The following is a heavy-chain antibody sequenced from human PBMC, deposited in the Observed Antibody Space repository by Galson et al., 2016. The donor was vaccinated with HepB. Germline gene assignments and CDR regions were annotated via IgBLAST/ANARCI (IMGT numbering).Heavy chain of an antibody. CDR2: IYYSGST. J-gene: IGHJ6*04. D-gene: IGHD4-11*01. V-gene: IGHV4-39*01. CDR3: ARTLKFKDDYSKNYSYYGMDV. Sequence: WIRQPPGKGLEWIGNIYYSGSTYYKPSLKSRVTISVDTSKNQFSLKLSSVTAADTAIYYCARTLKFKDDYSKNYSYYGMDVWGKGTTVTVSS.